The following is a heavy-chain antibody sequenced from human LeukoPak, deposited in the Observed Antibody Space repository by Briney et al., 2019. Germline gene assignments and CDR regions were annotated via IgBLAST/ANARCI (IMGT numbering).Heavy chain of an antibody. V-gene: IGHV1-69*05. Sequence: SVKVSCKASGGTFSSYAISWVRQAPGQGLEWMGRIIPIFGTANYAQKFQGRVTITTDESTNTAYMELSSLRSEDTAVYYCARDIGFGSGSFDCWGQGTLVTVSS. CDR2: IIPIFGTA. D-gene: IGHD3-22*01. CDR3: ARDIGFGSGSFDC. J-gene: IGHJ4*02. CDR1: GGTFSSYA.